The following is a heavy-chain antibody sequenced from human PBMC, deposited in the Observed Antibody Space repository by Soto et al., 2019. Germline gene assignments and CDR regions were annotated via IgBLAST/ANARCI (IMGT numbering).Heavy chain of an antibody. J-gene: IGHJ5*02. CDR1: GYSFTSYW. CDR2: IYPGDSDA. Sequence: PGESLKISCKGSGYSFTSYWIGWVRQMPGKGLEWMGIIYPGDSDARYSPSFQGQVTISADKSIRTAYLQWSSLKASDTAMYYCARQNLRYYGSGSYYNWFDPWGQGTLVTVS. CDR3: ARQNLRYYGSGSYYNWFDP. D-gene: IGHD3-10*01. V-gene: IGHV5-51*01.